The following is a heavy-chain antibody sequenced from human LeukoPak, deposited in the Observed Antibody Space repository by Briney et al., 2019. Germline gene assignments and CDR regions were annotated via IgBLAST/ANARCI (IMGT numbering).Heavy chain of an antibody. J-gene: IGHJ4*02. CDR2: TKPDGSAE. D-gene: IGHD4-23*01. V-gene: IGHV3-7*01. CDR1: GFTFRNYW. Sequence: GGSLRLSCAASGFTFRNYWMGWVRQAPGKGLEWVANTKPDGSAEYYADSVRGRFTTSRDNANNFLYLQMNSLRAEDTAVYYCVRDLILVDTPGDDFDYWGQGALVTVSS. CDR3: VRDLILVDTPGDDFDY.